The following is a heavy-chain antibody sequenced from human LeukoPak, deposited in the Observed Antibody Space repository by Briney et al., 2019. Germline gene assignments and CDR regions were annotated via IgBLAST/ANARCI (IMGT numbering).Heavy chain of an antibody. CDR3: ARSDTIFGVVRY. CDR1: GYTFTSYA. D-gene: IGHD3-3*01. V-gene: IGHV1-69*13. J-gene: IGHJ4*02. CDR2: IIPIFGTA. Sequence: SVKVSCKASGYTFTSYAISWVRQAPGQGLEWMGGIIPIFGTANYAQKFQGRVTITADESTSTAYMELSSLRSEDTAVYYCARSDTIFGVVRYWGQGTLVTVSS.